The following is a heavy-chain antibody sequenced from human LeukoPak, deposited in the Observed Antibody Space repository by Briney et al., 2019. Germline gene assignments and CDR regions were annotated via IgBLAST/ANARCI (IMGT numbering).Heavy chain of an antibody. V-gene: IGHV3-23*01. D-gene: IGHD2-2*01. J-gene: IGHJ6*02. Sequence: GRSLRLSCAASGFTFSSYAMSWVRQAPGKGLEWVSAISGSGGSTYYADSVKGRFTISRDNSKNTLYLQMNSLRAEDTAVYYCAKDQLYVFYYYYGMDVWGQGTTVTVSS. CDR3: AKDQLYVFYYYYGMDV. CDR2: ISGSGGST. CDR1: GFTFSSYA.